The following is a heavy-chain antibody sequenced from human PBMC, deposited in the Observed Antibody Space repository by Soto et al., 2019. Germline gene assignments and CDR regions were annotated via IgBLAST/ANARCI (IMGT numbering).Heavy chain of an antibody. Sequence: LETLSLTCTVSGGSITGSGYYWGWIRQPPGKGLEWIGYIYYSGSTNYNPSLKSRVTISVDTSKNQFSLKLSSVTAADTAVYYCAKGDSSGYRLYYYYGMDVWGQGTTVTVSS. CDR2: IYYSGST. D-gene: IGHD3-22*01. J-gene: IGHJ6*02. V-gene: IGHV4-61*05. CDR3: AKGDSSGYRLYYYYGMDV. CDR1: GGSITGSGYY.